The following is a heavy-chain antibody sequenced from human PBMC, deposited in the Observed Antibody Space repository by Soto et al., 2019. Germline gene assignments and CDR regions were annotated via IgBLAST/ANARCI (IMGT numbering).Heavy chain of an antibody. V-gene: IGHV4-34*01. CDR2: INHSGST. D-gene: IGHD1-7*01. CDR3: ARHEGLNWNYEVWPRYYYYGMDV. J-gene: IGHJ6*02. Sequence: SETLSLTCAVYGGSFSGYYWSWIRQPPGKGLEWIGEINHSGSTNYNPSLKSRVTISVDTSKNQFSLKLSSVTAADTAVYYCARHEGLNWNYEVWPRYYYYGMDVWGQGTTVTVPS. CDR1: GGSFSGYY.